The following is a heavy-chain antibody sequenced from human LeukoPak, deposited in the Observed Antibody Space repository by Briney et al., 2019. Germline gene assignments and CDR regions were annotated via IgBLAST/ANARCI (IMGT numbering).Heavy chain of an antibody. CDR3: ARVGGVPAAHFDY. D-gene: IGHD2-2*01. V-gene: IGHV3-53*01. CDR2: IYSSGTT. J-gene: IGHJ4*02. CDR1: GFTVSTKY. Sequence: GGSLRLSCAASGFTVSTKYMSWVRQAPGRRLEWVSLIYSSGTTYYADSVKGRFTISRDNSKNSLYLQMNSLRAEDTAVYYCARVGGVPAAHFDYWGQGTLVTVSS.